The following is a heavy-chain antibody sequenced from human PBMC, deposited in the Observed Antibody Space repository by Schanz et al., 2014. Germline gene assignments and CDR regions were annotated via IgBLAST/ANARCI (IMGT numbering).Heavy chain of an antibody. Sequence: QVQLVQSGAEVKKPGASVKVSCKTSGYTFTSIDFNWVRQATGQGLEWGGWINPKTGNSGCAQKFQARVTMTRDTAISTAYMELSRLGYEDTAVYYCIQSPVPMAFDMWGQGTKVTVSS. J-gene: IGHJ3*02. CDR1: GYTFTSID. V-gene: IGHV1-8*01. CDR2: INPKTGNS. CDR3: IQSPVPMAFDM.